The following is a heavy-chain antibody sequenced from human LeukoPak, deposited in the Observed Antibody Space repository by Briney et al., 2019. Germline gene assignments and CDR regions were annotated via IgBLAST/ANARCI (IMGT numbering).Heavy chain of an antibody. D-gene: IGHD2-2*01. V-gene: IGHV3-30-3*02. CDR3: AKDRPQYCSSVSCYVFDY. Sequence: PGGSLRLSCAASGFTFSSYAMHWVRQAPGKGLEWVAVISYDGSNKYYADSVKGRFTISRDNSKNTLYLQMNSLRAEDTALYYCAKDRPQYCSSVSCYVFDYWGQGTLVTVSS. CDR1: GFTFSSYA. J-gene: IGHJ4*02. CDR2: ISYDGSNK.